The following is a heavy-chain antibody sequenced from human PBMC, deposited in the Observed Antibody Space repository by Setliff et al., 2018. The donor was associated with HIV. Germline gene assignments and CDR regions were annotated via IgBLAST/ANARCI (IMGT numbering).Heavy chain of an antibody. Sequence: SETLSLTCAVSGYSISSGYYWGWIRQPAGKGLEWIGYIHYSGSTNYIPSLKSRVTISVDTSKNQFSLKLSSVTAADTAIYYCARARDFSSGQDNWGQDVRVFGVVTQIFDKWGQGTLVTVSS. CDR2: IHYSGST. D-gene: IGHD3-3*01. V-gene: IGHV4-61*10. CDR3: ARARDFSSGQDNWGQDVRVFGVVTQIFDK. J-gene: IGHJ4*02. CDR1: GYSISSGYY.